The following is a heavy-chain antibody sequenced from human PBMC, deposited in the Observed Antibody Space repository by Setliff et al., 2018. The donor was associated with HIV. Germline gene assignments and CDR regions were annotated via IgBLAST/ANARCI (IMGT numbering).Heavy chain of an antibody. J-gene: IGHJ3*02. CDR1: GYTFNSNY. Sequence: GASVKVSCKASGYTFNSNYMHWVRQAPGQGLEWMGLINPTGAITFYPQKFQARVTMTRDTSTSTVYLELRSLRSEDTAVYFCASKGGSGNYPDSDAFDIWGQGTLVTVSS. D-gene: IGHD3-10*01. CDR2: INPTGAIT. CDR3: ASKGGSGNYPDSDAFDI. V-gene: IGHV1-46*02.